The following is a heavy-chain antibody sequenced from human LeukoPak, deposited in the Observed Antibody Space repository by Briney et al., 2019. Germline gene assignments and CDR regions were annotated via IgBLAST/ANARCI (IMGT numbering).Heavy chain of an antibody. J-gene: IGHJ2*01. CDR1: GFTFSSYG. V-gene: IGHV3-21*01. Sequence: PGGSLRLSCAASGFTFSSYGMNWVRQAPGKGLEWVSFVSIGGTYIYYADSVKGRFTISRDDVKNSLYLQMNSPTAEDTAEYYCARNKINTVTTGWYFDLWGRGTLVTVSS. D-gene: IGHD4-17*01. CDR2: VSIGGTYI. CDR3: ARNKINTVTTGWYFDL.